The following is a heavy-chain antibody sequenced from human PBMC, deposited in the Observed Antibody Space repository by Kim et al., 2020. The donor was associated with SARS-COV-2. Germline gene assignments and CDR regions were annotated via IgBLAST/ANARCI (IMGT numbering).Heavy chain of an antibody. V-gene: IGHV4-31*03. J-gene: IGHJ5*02. Sequence: SETLSLTCTVSGGSISSGGYYWSWIRQHPGKGLEWIGYIYYSGSTYYNPSLKSRVTISVDTSKNQFSLKLSSVTAADTAVYYCARELRYSSSPGNWFDPWGQGTLVTVSS. D-gene: IGHD6-6*01. CDR1: GGSISSGGYY. CDR3: ARELRYSSSPGNWFDP. CDR2: IYYSGST.